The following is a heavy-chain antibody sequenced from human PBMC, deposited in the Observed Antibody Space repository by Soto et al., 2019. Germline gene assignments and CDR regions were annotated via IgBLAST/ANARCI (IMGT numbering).Heavy chain of an antibody. J-gene: IGHJ3*02. D-gene: IGHD3-10*01. CDR3: ARVYGSGSYHAFDI. CDR1: GGTFSSYA. CDR2: IIPIFGTA. Sequence: QVQLVQSGAEVKKPGSSVKVSCKASGGTFSSYAISWVRQAPGQGLEWMGGIIPIFGTANYAQKFLGRVTITADKSTSTAYMELSSMRSEDTAVYYCARVYGSGSYHAFDIWGQGTMVTVSS. V-gene: IGHV1-69*06.